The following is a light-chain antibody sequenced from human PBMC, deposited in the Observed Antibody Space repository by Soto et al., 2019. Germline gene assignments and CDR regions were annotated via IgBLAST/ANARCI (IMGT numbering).Light chain of an antibody. CDR1: QSVSNNY. V-gene: IGKV3-20*01. CDR2: GSS. Sequence: EGVLTQSPGTLSLSPGERATLSCRASQSVSNNYFAWYQQKPGQAPRLLIFGSSDRATGIPDRFSGSGSGTDFTLTISRLELEDFAVYYCQQYGSSPPYTFGQGTKLEIK. J-gene: IGKJ2*01. CDR3: QQYGSSPPYT.